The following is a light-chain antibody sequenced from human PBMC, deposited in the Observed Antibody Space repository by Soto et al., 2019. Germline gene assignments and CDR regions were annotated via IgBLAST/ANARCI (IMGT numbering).Light chain of an antibody. Sequence: QTVVTISALLIVYTGQSLNIYSTGTVGLVSWYQQHPCKVPKLIIYDDTKRPSGVSRRFSGSKSGNTASLTISGLQTEDEADYYCCLYVGGRTYVFGTGTKVTVL. J-gene: IGLJ1*01. CDR3: CLYVGGRTYV. V-gene: IGLV2-23*01. CDR2: DDT. CDR1: VGL.